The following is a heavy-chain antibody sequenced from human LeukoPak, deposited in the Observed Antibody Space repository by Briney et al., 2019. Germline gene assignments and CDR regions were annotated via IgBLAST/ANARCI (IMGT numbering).Heavy chain of an antibody. Sequence: SETLSLTCIVSGGSISSGSYYWSWIRQPAGKGLEWIGRIYTSGSINYNPSLKSRVTISVDTSKNQFSLNLTSVTAADTAVYYCASGYCSSNSCYLSDYWGQGTLVTVSS. J-gene: IGHJ4*02. CDR1: GGSISSGSYY. CDR3: ASGYCSSNSCYLSDY. CDR2: IYTSGSI. D-gene: IGHD2-2*01. V-gene: IGHV4-61*02.